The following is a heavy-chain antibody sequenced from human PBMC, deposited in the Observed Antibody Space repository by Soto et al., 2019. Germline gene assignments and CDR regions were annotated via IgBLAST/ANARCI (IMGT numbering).Heavy chain of an antibody. CDR1: GGSIGSGGSY. CDR3: ARFTGYYFNS. V-gene: IGHV4-31*03. Sequence: SATLSLSCSVSGGSIGSGGSYWVWIRQHPGQGLEGIVYIDYSGITYYNPSLKSRVTISVDTSKNQFPLKLSSVTAVDWAVYYCARFTGYYFNSWAQGPLFTVS. CDR2: IDYSGIT. D-gene: IGHD3-22*01. J-gene: IGHJ4*02.